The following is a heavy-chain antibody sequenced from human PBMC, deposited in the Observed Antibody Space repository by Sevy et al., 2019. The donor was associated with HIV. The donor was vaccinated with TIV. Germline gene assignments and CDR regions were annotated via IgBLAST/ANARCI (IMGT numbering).Heavy chain of an antibody. CDR3: AKMARGWYYFDY. D-gene: IGHD6-19*01. V-gene: IGHV3-43*01. Sequence: GGSLRLSCAASGFTFDDYTMHWVRQAPGKGLEWVSLISWNGGSTYYADSVKGRFTISRDNSKNPLYLQMNSLRTEDTALYYCAKMARGWYYFDYWGQGTLVTVSS. CDR2: ISWNGGST. J-gene: IGHJ4*02. CDR1: GFTFDDYT.